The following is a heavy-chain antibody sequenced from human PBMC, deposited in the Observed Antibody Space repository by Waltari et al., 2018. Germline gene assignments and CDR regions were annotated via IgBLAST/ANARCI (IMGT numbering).Heavy chain of an antibody. CDR1: SYC. V-gene: IGHV4-39*01. CDR2: IYYSGST. CDR3: ARHPAMTIMLWYFDL. D-gene: IGHD2-8*01. J-gene: IGHJ2*01. Sequence: SYCWCWIRQLPGKGLEWIGSIYYSGSTYYNPSLKSRVTISVDTSKNQFSLKLSSVTAADTAVYYCARHPAMTIMLWYFDLWGRGTLVTVSS.